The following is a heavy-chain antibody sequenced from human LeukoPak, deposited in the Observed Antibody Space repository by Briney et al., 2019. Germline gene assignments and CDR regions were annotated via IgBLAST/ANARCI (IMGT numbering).Heavy chain of an antibody. CDR3: ARHMKGIGVVVVIAFDY. J-gene: IGHJ4*02. Sequence: SETLSLTCSVSGGSLSSFYWSWIRQPPGKGLEWIGYISYTGSTNYNPSLKTRVTISVDTSKNQFSLKLSSVTAADTAVYYCARHMKGIGVVVVIAFDYWGQGTLVTVSS. D-gene: IGHD3-22*01. V-gene: IGHV4-59*08. CDR1: GGSLSSFY. CDR2: ISYTGST.